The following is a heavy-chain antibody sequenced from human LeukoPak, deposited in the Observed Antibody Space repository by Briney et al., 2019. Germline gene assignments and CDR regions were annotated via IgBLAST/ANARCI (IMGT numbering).Heavy chain of an antibody. J-gene: IGHJ4*02. CDR1: GFTFSSCA. CDR2: MSGSGSST. V-gene: IGHV3-23*01. CDR3: AKDEYSSSFDY. D-gene: IGHD6-6*01. Sequence: GGSLRLSCAASGFTFSSCAMSWVRKAPGKGLEWVLGMSGSGSSTFYADSVKGRFTISRDISKNTLYLQMNSLRAEDTAVYYCAKDEYSSSFDYWGQGTLVTVSS.